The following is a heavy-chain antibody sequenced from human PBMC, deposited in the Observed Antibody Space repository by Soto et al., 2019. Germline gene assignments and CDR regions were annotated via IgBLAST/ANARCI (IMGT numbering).Heavy chain of an antibody. CDR3: AIYNLYCSSTSCFDY. CDR2: MNPNSGNT. D-gene: IGHD2-2*01. CDR1: GYTFPNYD. Sequence: GSVKVSRKASGYTFPNYDINRVRQATGQGLEWMGWMNPNSGNTGYAQKFQGRVTMTRNTSISTAYMELSSLRSEDTAVYYCAIYNLYCSSTSCFDYWGQGTLVTVSS. V-gene: IGHV1-8*01. J-gene: IGHJ4*02.